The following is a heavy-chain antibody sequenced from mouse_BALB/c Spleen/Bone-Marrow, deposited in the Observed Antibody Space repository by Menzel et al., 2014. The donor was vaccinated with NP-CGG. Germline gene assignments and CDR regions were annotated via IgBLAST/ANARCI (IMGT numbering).Heavy chain of an antibody. J-gene: IGHJ3*01. CDR1: GYTFTSYY. D-gene: IGHD2-4*01. Sequence: VQLQESGAELVKLGASVKLSCKASGYTFTSYYMYWVKQRPGQGLEWIGEINPSNGGTNFNEKFKSKATLTVDKSSSTAYMQLSSLTSEDSAVYYCTNDYLFAYWGQGTLVTVSA. V-gene: IGHV1S16*01. CDR2: INPSNGGT. CDR3: TNDYLFAY.